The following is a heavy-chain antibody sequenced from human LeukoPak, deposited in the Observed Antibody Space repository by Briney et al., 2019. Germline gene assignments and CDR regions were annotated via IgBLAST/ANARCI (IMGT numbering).Heavy chain of an antibody. CDR2: ISGSGGASDT. CDR3: AKSTVATNDF. V-gene: IGHV3-23*01. D-gene: IGHD4-11*01. CDR1: GFTFSNYA. Sequence: GGSLRLSCAASGFTFSNYAMSWVRQAPGKGLEWVSAISGSGGASDTYYADSVKGRFTISRDNSKSTLYLQMNSLRAEDTAVYYCAKSTVATNDFWGQGTLVTVSS. J-gene: IGHJ4*02.